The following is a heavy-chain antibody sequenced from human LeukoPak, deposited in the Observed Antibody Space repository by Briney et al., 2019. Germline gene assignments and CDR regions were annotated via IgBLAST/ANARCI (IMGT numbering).Heavy chain of an antibody. J-gene: IGHJ4*02. Sequence: PGRSLRLSCAASGFTFSSYGMHWVRQAPGKGLEWVAVISYDGSNKYYTDSVKGRFTISRDSSKNTLYLQMSSLRAEDTAVYYCVKAHSSSWYDYWGQGTLVTVSS. D-gene: IGHD6-13*01. V-gene: IGHV3-30*18. CDR2: ISYDGSNK. CDR1: GFTFSSYG. CDR3: VKAHSSSWYDY.